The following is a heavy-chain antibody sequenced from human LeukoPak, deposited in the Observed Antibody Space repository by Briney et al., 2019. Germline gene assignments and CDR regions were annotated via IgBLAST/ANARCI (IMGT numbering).Heavy chain of an antibody. D-gene: IGHD6-19*01. V-gene: IGHV3-33*08. J-gene: IGHJ4*02. Sequence: GGSLRLSCAASGFTFNSYWMHWVRQAPGKGLEWVAVIWYDGSNKYYADSVKGRFTISRDNSKNTLYLQMNSLRAEDTAVYYCAREMSLSSSGWYRHFDYWGQGTLVTVSS. CDR1: GFTFNSYW. CDR3: AREMSLSSSGWYRHFDY. CDR2: IWYDGSNK.